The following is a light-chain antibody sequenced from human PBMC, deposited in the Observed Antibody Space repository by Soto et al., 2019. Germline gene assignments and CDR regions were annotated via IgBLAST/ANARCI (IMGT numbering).Light chain of an antibody. CDR2: GAS. V-gene: IGKV1-6*01. Sequence: AIQMTQSPSSLSASVGDRVTITCRASQGIRTDLGWYQQLPGKAPKLLIYGASNLQSRVPSRFSGSGSGTDFTLTIINLQSEDFATYYCLQDYSYPRTFGQGTKLEIK. CDR1: QGIRTD. J-gene: IGKJ2*01. CDR3: LQDYSYPRT.